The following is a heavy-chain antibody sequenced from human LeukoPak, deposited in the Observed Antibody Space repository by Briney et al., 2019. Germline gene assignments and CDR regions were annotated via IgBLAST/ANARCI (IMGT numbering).Heavy chain of an antibody. Sequence: ASVKVSCKASGGTFSSYTISWVRQAPGQGLEWMGRIIPILGIANYAQKFQGRVTITADKSTSTAYMELSSLRSEDTAVYYCARRSSALDAFDIWGQGTMVPVSS. D-gene: IGHD6-25*01. CDR3: ARRSSALDAFDI. CDR1: GGTFSSYT. CDR2: IIPILGIA. J-gene: IGHJ3*02. V-gene: IGHV1-69*02.